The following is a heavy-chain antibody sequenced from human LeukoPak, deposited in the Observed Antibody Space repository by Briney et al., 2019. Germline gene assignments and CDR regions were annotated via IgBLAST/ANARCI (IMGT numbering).Heavy chain of an antibody. Sequence: GRSLRLSCAASGFTFSSYAMHWVRQAPGKGLEWVAVISYDGSNKYYADSVKGRSTISRDNSKNTLYLQMNSLRAEDTAVYYCARVRGYCSSTSCYSLDYWGQGTLVTVSS. CDR2: ISYDGSNK. CDR1: GFTFSSYA. D-gene: IGHD2-2*02. J-gene: IGHJ4*02. V-gene: IGHV3-30*04. CDR3: ARVRGYCSSTSCYSLDY.